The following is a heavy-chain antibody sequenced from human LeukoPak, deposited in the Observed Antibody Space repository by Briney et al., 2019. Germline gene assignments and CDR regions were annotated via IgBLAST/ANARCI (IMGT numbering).Heavy chain of an antibody. D-gene: IGHD4-23*01. Sequence: PGGSLRLSCAASGFTFSTYGMTWVRQAPGKGLEWVSVIYSGGITYYADSVKGRFTISRDNSKNTLYLQMNSLRAEDTAVYYCARSDYGGHLYYFDYWGQGTLVTVSS. CDR3: ARSDYGGHLYYFDY. J-gene: IGHJ4*02. CDR2: IYSGGIT. V-gene: IGHV3-53*01. CDR1: GFTFSTYG.